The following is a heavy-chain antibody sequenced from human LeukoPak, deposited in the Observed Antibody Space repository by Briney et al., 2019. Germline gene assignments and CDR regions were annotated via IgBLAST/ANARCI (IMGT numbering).Heavy chain of an antibody. CDR2: INHSGST. J-gene: IGHJ5*02. CDR3: ARGLSVVVVAATTNWFDP. V-gene: IGHV4-34*01. Sequence: PSETLSLTCAVYGGSFSGYYWSWIRQPPGKGLEWIGEINHSGSTNYNPSLKSRVTISVDTSKNQFSLKLSSVTAADTAVYYCARGLSVVVVAATTNWFDPWGQGTLVTVSS. D-gene: IGHD2-15*01. CDR1: GGSFSGYY.